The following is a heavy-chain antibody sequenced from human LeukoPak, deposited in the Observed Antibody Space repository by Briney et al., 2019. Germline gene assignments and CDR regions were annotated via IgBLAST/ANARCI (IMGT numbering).Heavy chain of an antibody. Sequence: PSETLSLTCTVSGGSISSYYWSWIRQPAGKGLEWIGRIYTSGSTDYNPSLKSRVTMSVDTSKNQFSLKLSSVTAADTAVYYCAREYCSSTSCYLRGGWFDPWGQGTLVTVSS. D-gene: IGHD2-2*01. CDR3: AREYCSSTSCYLRGGWFDP. V-gene: IGHV4-4*07. J-gene: IGHJ5*02. CDR1: GGSISSYY. CDR2: IYTSGST.